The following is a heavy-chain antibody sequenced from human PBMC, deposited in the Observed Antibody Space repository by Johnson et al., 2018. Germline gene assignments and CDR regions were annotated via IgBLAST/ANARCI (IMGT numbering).Heavy chain of an antibody. J-gene: IGHJ6*03. Sequence: VQLRESGGGLVQPGGSLRLSCAASGFTFSSYWMHWVRQAPGKGLVWVSRINSDGSTTNYADSVKGRFTISRDNAKNTLPLQMNSLRAEDTAVYYCARGKYYYMDVWGKGTTVTVSS. V-gene: IGHV3-74*01. CDR2: INSDGSTT. CDR3: ARGKYYYMDV. CDR1: GFTFSSYW.